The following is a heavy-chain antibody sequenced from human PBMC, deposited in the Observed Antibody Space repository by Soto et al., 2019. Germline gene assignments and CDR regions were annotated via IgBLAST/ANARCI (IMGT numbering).Heavy chain of an antibody. CDR1: GFTFSSYA. J-gene: IGHJ4*02. Sequence: XGSLRLSCSASGFTFSSYAMSWVRQAPGKGLEWVSAISGSGGSTYYADSVKGRFTISRDNSKNTLYLQMNSLRAEDTAVYYCAKDLRQLVRGGFDYWGQGNLVTVSS. D-gene: IGHD6-6*01. CDR3: AKDLRQLVRGGFDY. V-gene: IGHV3-23*01. CDR2: ISGSGGST.